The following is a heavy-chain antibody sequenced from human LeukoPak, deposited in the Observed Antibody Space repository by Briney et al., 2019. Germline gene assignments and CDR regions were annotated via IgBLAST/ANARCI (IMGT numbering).Heavy chain of an antibody. D-gene: IGHD3-22*01. CDR3: AREKFYDSSGNFDY. CDR1: GFTFSSFA. Sequence: GGSLRLSCAASGFTFSSFAMSWVRQAPGKGLEWVSVISGSGTSTYYADSVKGRFTTSRDNGKNSLYLQMNSLRAEDTALYYCAREKFYDSSGNFDYWGQGTLVTVSS. J-gene: IGHJ4*02. CDR2: ISGSGTST. V-gene: IGHV3-23*01.